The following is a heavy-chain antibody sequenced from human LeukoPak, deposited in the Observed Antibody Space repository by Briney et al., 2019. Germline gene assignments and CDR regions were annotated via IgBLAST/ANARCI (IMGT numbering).Heavy chain of an antibody. V-gene: IGHV3-21*01. D-gene: IGHD1-26*01. CDR2: MSVSSGLI. CDR1: GFTFSSYS. CDR3: AREFAGSASGAGY. Sequence: PGGSLRLSCAASGFTFSSYSMNWVRQAPGKGLEWVSSMSVSSGLIYYADSVKGRFTISRDNAKSSLYLQMNRLRVEDTAVYYCAREFAGSASGAGYWGQGTLVTVS. J-gene: IGHJ4*02.